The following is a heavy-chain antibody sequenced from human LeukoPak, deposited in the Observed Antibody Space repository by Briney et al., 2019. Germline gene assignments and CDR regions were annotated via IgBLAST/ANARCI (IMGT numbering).Heavy chain of an antibody. V-gene: IGHV3-30*18. CDR2: ISYDGSNK. Sequence: PGRSLRLSCAASGFTFSSYGMHWVRQAPGKGLEWVAVISYDGSNKYYADSVKGRFTISRDNPKNTLYLQMNSLRAEDTAVYYCAKDRHDSSGYYPFDYWGQGTLVTVSS. D-gene: IGHD3-22*01. J-gene: IGHJ4*02. CDR3: AKDRHDSSGYYPFDY. CDR1: GFTFSSYG.